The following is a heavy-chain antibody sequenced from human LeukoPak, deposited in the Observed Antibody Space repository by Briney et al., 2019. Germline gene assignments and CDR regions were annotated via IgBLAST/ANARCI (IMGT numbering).Heavy chain of an antibody. V-gene: IGHV1-2*02. CDR1: GYTFTGYY. CDR2: INPNSGGT. D-gene: IGHD2-15*01. J-gene: IGHJ4*02. Sequence: ASVKVSCKASGYTFTGYYVHWVRQAPGQGLEWMGWINPNSGGTNFAHRFQGRVTMTRDTSISTAYVELSRLRSDDTAVYYCARVAKYCSGGTCSYFDYWGQETLVTVSS. CDR3: ARVAKYCSGGTCSYFDY.